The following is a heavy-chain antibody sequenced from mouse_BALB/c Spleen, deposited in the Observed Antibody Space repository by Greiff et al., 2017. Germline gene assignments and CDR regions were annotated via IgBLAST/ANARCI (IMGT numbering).Heavy chain of an antibody. J-gene: IGHJ1*01. V-gene: IGHV1-54*01. CDR2: INPGSGGT. D-gene: IGHD4-1*01. CDR3: AREWDGYFDV. CDR1: GYAFTNYL. Sequence: VQLVESGAELVRPGTSVKVSCKASGYAFTNYLIEWVKQRPGQGLEWIGVINPGSGGTNYNEKFKGKATLTADKSSSTAYMQLSSLTSDDSAVYFCAREWDGYFDVWGAGTTVTVSS.